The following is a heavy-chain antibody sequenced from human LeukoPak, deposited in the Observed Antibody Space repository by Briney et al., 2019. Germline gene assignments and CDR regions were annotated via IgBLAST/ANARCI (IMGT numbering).Heavy chain of an antibody. D-gene: IGHD6-13*01. CDR1: SVSIISSNYY. CDR3: ARRLGSSADGILKYYFDY. J-gene: IGHJ4*02. CDR2: VFYTGTT. V-gene: IGHV4-39*01. Sequence: PSETLSLTCTVSSVSIISSNYYWGWFRQPPGKGLQWIASVFYTGTTRHNPSLKSRVTISVDTSKNEFSLSLSSVTAEDTAMYYCARRLGSSADGILKYYFDYWGQGTLVTVSS.